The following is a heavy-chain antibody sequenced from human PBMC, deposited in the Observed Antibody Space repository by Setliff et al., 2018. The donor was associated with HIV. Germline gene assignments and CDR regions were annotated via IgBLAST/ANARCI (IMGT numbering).Heavy chain of an antibody. CDR3: VRDSAASVWVGASVYYFDF. Sequence: GGSLRLSCAASGFNFKTYGMTWVRQAPGKGLEWVSFISSSDDDTHYADSLRGRFTVSRDNAKSALYLQMNNLSVDDTAVYYCVRDSAASVWVGASVYYFDFWGQGIQVTVSS. CDR2: ISSSDDDT. CDR1: GFNFKTYG. J-gene: IGHJ4*02. D-gene: IGHD1-26*01. V-gene: IGHV3-21*01.